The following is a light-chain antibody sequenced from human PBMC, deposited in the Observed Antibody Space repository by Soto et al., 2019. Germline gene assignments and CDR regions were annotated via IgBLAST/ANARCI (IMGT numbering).Light chain of an antibody. CDR3: QQYNNWGT. CDR2: GAS. V-gene: IGKV3-15*01. CDR1: QSVSSN. Sequence: EIVMTQSPATLSVSPGERATLSCRASQSVSSNVAWYKQKPCQAPRLLIYGASTRATGIPARFSGSGSGTEFTLTISSLQSEDFAVYYCQQYNNWGTFGQGTKVEI. J-gene: IGKJ1*01.